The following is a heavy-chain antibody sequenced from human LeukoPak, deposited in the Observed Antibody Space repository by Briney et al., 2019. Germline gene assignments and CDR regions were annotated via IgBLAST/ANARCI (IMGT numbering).Heavy chain of an antibody. J-gene: IGHJ3*02. Sequence: KPSETLSLTCAVYGGSFSGYYWSWIRQPPGKGLEWIGEINHSGSTNYNPSLKSRVTISVDTSKNQFSLKLSSVTAADTAVYYCARQLKRYSYGGQYAFDIWGQGTMVTVSS. CDR2: INHSGST. V-gene: IGHV4-34*01. D-gene: IGHD5-18*01. CDR1: GGSFSGYY. CDR3: ARQLKRYSYGGQYAFDI.